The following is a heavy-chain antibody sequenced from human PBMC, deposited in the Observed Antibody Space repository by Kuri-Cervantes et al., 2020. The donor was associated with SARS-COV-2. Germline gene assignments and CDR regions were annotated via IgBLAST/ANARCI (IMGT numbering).Heavy chain of an antibody. V-gene: IGHV4-4*07. CDR2: IYTSGST. Sequence: SETLSLTCTVSGGSISSYYWSWIRQPAAKGLEWIGRIYTSGSTNYNPALKSRVTMSADTFKNQFSLYLRSVTAADTAVYYCARHGGCCYDQRVWFDYWGQGTLVTVSS. D-gene: IGHD5-12*01. CDR3: ARHGGCCYDQRVWFDY. CDR1: GGSISSYY. J-gene: IGHJ4*02.